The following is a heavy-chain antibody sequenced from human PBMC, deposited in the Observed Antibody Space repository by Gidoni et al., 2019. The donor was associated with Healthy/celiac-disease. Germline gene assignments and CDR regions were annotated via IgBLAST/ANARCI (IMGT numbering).Heavy chain of an antibody. D-gene: IGHD2-2*01. J-gene: IGHJ6*02. CDR3: ARDRWYIVVVPAAIPYYGMDV. Sequence: QVQLVQSGAEVKKPGASVKVSCKASGYTFTSYGISWVRQAPGQGLEWMGWISAYNGNTNYAQKLQGRVTMTTDTSTSTAYMELRSLRSDDTAVYYCARDRWYIVVVPAAIPYYGMDVWGQGTTVTVSS. CDR1: GYTFTSYG. CDR2: ISAYNGNT. V-gene: IGHV1-18*01.